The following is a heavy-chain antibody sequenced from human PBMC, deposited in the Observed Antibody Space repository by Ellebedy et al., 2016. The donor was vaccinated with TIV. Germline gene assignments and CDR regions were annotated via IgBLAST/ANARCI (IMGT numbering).Heavy chain of an antibody. V-gene: IGHV4-34*01. J-gene: IGHJ4*02. D-gene: IGHD3-10*01. CDR1: GGSLSGYY. CDR2: IIQSGTM. Sequence: MPSETLSLTCAVYGGSLSGYYWRWIRQPPGTGLEWMGEIIQSGTMNYSPSLKSRVTISVEKSKNQFSLRLSSVTAADTAVYFCARGIYGSGSVDYWGQGTLVTVSS. CDR3: ARGIYGSGSVDY.